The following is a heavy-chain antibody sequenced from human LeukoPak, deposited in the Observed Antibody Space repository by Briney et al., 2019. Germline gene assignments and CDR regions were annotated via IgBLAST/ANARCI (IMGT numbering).Heavy chain of an antibody. D-gene: IGHD2/OR15-2a*01. CDR1: GFSFSSYW. CDR2: ISPDGSSA. V-gene: IGHV3-74*03. Sequence: GGSLRLSCAASGFSFSSYWMHWVRQAPGKGLVWVARISPDGSSALSADSVRGRFTISRDNADNTLYLQLNSLRAEDTAVYYCSRVSFCPRCHFDYWGQGTLVTVSS. J-gene: IGHJ4*02. CDR3: SRVSFCPRCHFDY.